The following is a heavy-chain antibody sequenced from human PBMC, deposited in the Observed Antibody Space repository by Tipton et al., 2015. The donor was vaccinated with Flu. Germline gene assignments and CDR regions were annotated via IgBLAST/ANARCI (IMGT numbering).Heavy chain of an antibody. CDR1: GFTFSNYW. Sequence: LRLSCTASGFTFSNYWMTWIRQPPGKGLEWIGNIHRSGSTYYNPSLRSRVTISVDTSKNQFSLRLTSVTAADTAVYYCARRDYSNYVSDPKNWFDPWGQGTLVTVSS. CDR2: IHRSGST. CDR3: ARRDYSNYVSDPKNWFDP. J-gene: IGHJ5*02. V-gene: IGHV4-59*04. D-gene: IGHD4-11*01.